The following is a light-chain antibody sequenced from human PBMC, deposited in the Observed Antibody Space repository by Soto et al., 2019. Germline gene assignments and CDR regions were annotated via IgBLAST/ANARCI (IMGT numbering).Light chain of an antibody. CDR1: RNINRN. J-gene: IGKJ2*03. CDR3: PQYEEHPPYS. CDR2: LAS. V-gene: IGKV3-15*01. Sequence: IVLTQSPATVSVSPGESATLSCRASRNINRNLAWYQQKPGQAPRLLVYLASTRAIGIPVRFSGSGSGTEFTLTIRDVQSEDVGVYHCPQYEEHPPYSFGQGTKLEI.